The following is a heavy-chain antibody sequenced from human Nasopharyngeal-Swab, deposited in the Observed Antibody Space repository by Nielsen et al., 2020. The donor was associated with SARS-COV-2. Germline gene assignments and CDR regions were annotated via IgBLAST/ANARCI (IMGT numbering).Heavy chain of an antibody. Sequence: SVNVSCKASGGTFSSYAISWVRQAPGQGREWMGGIIPIFGTANYAQKFQGRVTITADESTSTAYMELSSLRSEDTAVYYCARDPSPYSSGWYGHYYYYMDVWGKGTTVTVSS. CDR1: GGTFSSYA. J-gene: IGHJ6*03. D-gene: IGHD6-19*01. CDR3: ARDPSPYSSGWYGHYYYYMDV. V-gene: IGHV1-69*13. CDR2: IIPIFGTA.